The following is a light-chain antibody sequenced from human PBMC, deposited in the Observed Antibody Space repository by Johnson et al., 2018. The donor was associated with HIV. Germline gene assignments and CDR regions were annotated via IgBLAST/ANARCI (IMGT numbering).Light chain of an antibody. CDR1: SSNIGNNY. J-gene: IGLJ1*01. CDR3: GTWATSLGAGGV. CDR2: KNT. V-gene: IGLV1-51*02. Sequence: QSVLTQPPSVSAAPGQKVTISCSGSSSNIGNNYVSWYQQLPGTAPKLLIYKNTQRPSGIPDRFSGSKSGTSATLGITGLQTGDEADYYCGTWATSLGAGGVFGTGTQVTVL.